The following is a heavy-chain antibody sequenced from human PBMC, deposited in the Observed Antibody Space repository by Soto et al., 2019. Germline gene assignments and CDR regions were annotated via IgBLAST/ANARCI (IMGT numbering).Heavy chain of an antibody. CDR1: GFTFADYA. CDR3: AKAKFYYDSSPYDS. CDR2: INADGNEK. V-gene: IGHV3-43*02. J-gene: IGHJ4*02. D-gene: IGHD3-22*01. Sequence: VQMVESGGGVVHPGGSLRLSCAVSGFTFADYAVHWVRQSAGKGLEWVSFINADGNEKYYADSVRGRFTISRDNSKDSFYLQMNSLRLEDTAMYYCAKAKFYYDSSPYDSWGQGALVTVSS.